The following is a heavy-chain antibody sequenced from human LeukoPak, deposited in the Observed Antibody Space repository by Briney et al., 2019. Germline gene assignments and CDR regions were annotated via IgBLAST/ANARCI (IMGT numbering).Heavy chain of an antibody. J-gene: IGHJ2*01. CDR1: GFPFSSYG. CDR2: IRYDGSIK. Sequence: GGSLRLSCAASGFPFSSYGMNWVRQAPGKGLEWVAFIRYDGSIKYSADSVKGRFTISRDNSKNTLFLQMNSLRAEDTAVYYCAKDGGWMDPSVLYWYFYLWGRGTLVTVSS. V-gene: IGHV3-30*02. D-gene: IGHD3-16*01. CDR3: AKDGGWMDPSVLYWYFYL.